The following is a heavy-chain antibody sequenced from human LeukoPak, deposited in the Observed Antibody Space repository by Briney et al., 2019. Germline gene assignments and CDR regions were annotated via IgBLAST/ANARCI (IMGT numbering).Heavy chain of an antibody. CDR1: GFTFSSYW. J-gene: IGHJ4*02. V-gene: IGHV3-74*01. D-gene: IGHD1-26*01. CDR2: IDPDGSKI. Sequence: PGGSLRLSCAASGFTFSSYWMHWVRQAPGKGLVWVSYIDPDGSKIRDADSVKGRFTISRDNAKNTLYLQMNSLRVEDTAVYYCARDDVGSIPIDYWGQGTLVTVSS. CDR3: ARDDVGSIPIDY.